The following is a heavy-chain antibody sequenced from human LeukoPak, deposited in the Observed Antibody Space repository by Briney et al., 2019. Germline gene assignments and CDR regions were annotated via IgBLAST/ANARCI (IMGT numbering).Heavy chain of an antibody. CDR2: ISGSGGST. Sequence: GGSLRLSCAASGFTFSSYAMSWVRQAPGKGLEWVSAISGSGGSTYYADSVKGRFTISRDNSKNTLYLQMNSLRAEDTAVYYCAKGSGYSYGYRRYFDYWGQGTRVTVSS. CDR3: AKGSGYSYGYRRYFDY. V-gene: IGHV3-23*01. CDR1: GFTFSSYA. D-gene: IGHD5-18*01. J-gene: IGHJ4*02.